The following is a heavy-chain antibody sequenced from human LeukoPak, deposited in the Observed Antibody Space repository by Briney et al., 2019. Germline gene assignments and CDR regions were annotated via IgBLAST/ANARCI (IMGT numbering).Heavy chain of an antibody. J-gene: IGHJ5*02. CDR2: ISYVGSTK. CDR1: GFTFSSYG. CDR3: AKAGTTVTTYAWFDP. D-gene: IGHD4-17*01. V-gene: IGHV3-30*18. Sequence: PGGSLRLSCAASGFTFSSYGMHWGRQGPGKGLERGAVISYVGSTKYYADPVKVRFTISRHNSNNTLYLQMNSLRAEDTAVYYCAKAGTTVTTYAWFDPWGQGTLVTVS.